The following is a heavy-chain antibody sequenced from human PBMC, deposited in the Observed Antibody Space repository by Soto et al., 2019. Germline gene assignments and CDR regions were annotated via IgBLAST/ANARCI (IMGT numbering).Heavy chain of an antibody. J-gene: IGHJ3*02. V-gene: IGHV3-48*01. CDR1: GFTFSSYI. CDR3: ARDPSPYYYDSGRYDAFAI. CDR2: ISSSSSTI. Sequence: PGGSLRLSCAASGFTFSSYIMNWVRQAPGKGLEWVSYISSSSSTIYYADSVKGRFTISRDNAKNSLYLQMNSLRAEDTAVYYCARDPSPYYYDSGRYDAFAIWGQGTMVTVSS. D-gene: IGHD3-22*01.